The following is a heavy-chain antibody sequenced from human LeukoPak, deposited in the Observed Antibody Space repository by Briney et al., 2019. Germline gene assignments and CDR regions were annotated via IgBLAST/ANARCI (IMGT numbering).Heavy chain of an antibody. CDR3: ARISGDCSSTSCSD. J-gene: IGHJ4*02. CDR2: IKLDGSEK. CDR1: GFTFSSYW. D-gene: IGHD2-2*01. V-gene: IGHV3-7*03. Sequence: GGSLRLSCAASGFTFSSYWMSWVRQAPGKGLEWVANIKLDGSEKHYVDSVKGRFTISRDNAKNSLYLQMNSLRSEDTAVYYCARISGDCSSTSCSDWGQGTLVTVSS.